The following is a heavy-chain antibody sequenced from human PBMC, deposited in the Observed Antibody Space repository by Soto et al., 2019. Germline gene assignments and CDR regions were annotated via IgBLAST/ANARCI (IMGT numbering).Heavy chain of an antibody. Sequence: GGSLRLSCAASGFTFSSYSMNWVRQAPGKGLEWVSSISSSSSYIYYADSVKGRFTISRDNAKNSLYLQMNSLRAEDTAVYYCAGEAAVAGTGGPIDYWGQGTLVTVSS. D-gene: IGHD6-19*01. J-gene: IGHJ4*02. CDR2: ISSSSSYI. CDR1: GFTFSSYS. CDR3: AGEAAVAGTGGPIDY. V-gene: IGHV3-21*01.